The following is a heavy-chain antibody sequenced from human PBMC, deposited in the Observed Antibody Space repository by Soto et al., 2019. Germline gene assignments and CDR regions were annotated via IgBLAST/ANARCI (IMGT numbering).Heavy chain of an antibody. D-gene: IGHD4-17*01. CDR3: AKSLNHYGNAEGYFFDY. CDR1: GFTFTSYA. J-gene: IGHJ4*02. V-gene: IGHV3-23*01. CDR2: ISGGGGRT. Sequence: GGSLRLSCSASGFTFTSYAMSWVRQAPGKGLEWVSVISGGGGRTYYADSVKGRFTISRDNSKNTLSLQMNSPRAEDTAVYYCAKSLNHYGNAEGYFFDYWGQGTLVTVSS.